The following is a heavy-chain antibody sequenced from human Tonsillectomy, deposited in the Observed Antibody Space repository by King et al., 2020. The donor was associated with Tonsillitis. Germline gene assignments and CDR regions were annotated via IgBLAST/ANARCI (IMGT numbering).Heavy chain of an antibody. CDR1: GFIFSSYG. CDR3: AKGKQRLVAGWFDP. CDR2: ISYDGSHK. D-gene: IGHD6-13*01. V-gene: IGHV3-30*18. Sequence: VQLVESGGGVVQPGRSLRLSCVGSGFIFSSYGMHWVRQAPGKGLEWVAVISYDGSHKYYADSVKGRFTVSRDNSKKTLYLQMNSLRDEDTAVYYCAKGKQRLVAGWFDPWGQGTLVTVSS. J-gene: IGHJ5*02.